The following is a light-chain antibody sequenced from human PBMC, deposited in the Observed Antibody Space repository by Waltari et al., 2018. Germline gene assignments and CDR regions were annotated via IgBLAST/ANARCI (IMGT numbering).Light chain of an antibody. V-gene: IGLV3-21*03. J-gene: IGLJ2*01. CDR3: QVWDRNSAVV. CDR1: DILRKS. CDR2: DDS. Sequence: SYVLTQPPSVSVAPGRTASITCGGNDILRKSVHWYQQRPGQAPVLVVYDDSGRPSGIPERFSGSNSANPATLTIRRVEAGDEADYYCQVWDRNSAVVFGGGTKLTVL.